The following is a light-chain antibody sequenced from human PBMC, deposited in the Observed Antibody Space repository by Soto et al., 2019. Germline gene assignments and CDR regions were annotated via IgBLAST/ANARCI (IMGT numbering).Light chain of an antibody. CDR2: DVS. CDR1: SSDVGGYNY. J-gene: IGLJ1*01. CDR3: NSYTTSNTPQIV. V-gene: IGLV2-14*01. Sequence: QLVLTQPASVSGSPGQSITISCTGTSSDVGGYNYASWYQQHPGKAPKFMIYDVSNRPSGVSTRFSGSKSGNTASLTISGLQAEDEADYYCNSYTTSNTPQIVFGTGTKLTVL.